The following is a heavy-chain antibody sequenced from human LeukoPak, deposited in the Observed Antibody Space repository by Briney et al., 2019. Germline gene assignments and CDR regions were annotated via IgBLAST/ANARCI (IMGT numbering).Heavy chain of an antibody. CDR3: APLTVTTHYYSYMDV. V-gene: IGHV4-59*01. CDR1: GGSISSYY. D-gene: IGHD4-17*01. J-gene: IGHJ6*03. Sequence: PSETLSLTCTVSGGSISSYYWSWIRQPPGKGLEWIGYIYYSGSTNYNPSLKSRVTISVDTSKNQFSLKLSSVTAADTAVYYCAPLTVTTHYYSYMDVGGKGPTVTVS. CDR2: IYYSGST.